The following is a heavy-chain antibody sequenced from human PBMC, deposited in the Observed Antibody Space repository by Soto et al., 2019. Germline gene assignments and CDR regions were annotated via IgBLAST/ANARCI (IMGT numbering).Heavy chain of an antibody. V-gene: IGHV4-59*12. Sequence: SETLSLTCTVSGGSISSYYWSWIRQPPGKGLEWIGYIYYSGSTNYNPSLKSRVTISVDKSKNQFSLKLSSVTAADTAVYYCARGVGTYYYYGMDVWGQGTTVTVSS. J-gene: IGHJ6*02. CDR1: GGSISSYY. D-gene: IGHD3-10*01. CDR3: ARGVGTYYYYGMDV. CDR2: IYYSGST.